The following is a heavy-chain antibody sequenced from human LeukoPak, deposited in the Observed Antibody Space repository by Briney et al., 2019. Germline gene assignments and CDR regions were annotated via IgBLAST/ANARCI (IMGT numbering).Heavy chain of an antibody. J-gene: IGHJ4*02. CDR3: ARQGHYYYDSSGRFDY. CDR1: GGSISSSSCY. Sequence: SETLSLTCTVSGGSISSSSCYWGWIRQPPGKGLEWIGSIYYSGSTYYNPSLKSRVTISVDTSKNQFSLKLSSVTAADTAVYYCARQGHYYYDSSGRFDYWGQGTLVTVSS. V-gene: IGHV4-39*01. CDR2: IYYSGST. D-gene: IGHD3-22*01.